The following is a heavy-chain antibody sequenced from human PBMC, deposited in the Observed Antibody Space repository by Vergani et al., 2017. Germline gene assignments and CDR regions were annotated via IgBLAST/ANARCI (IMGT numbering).Heavy chain of an antibody. CDR1: GGSVSSGSYY. D-gene: IGHD3-10*01. Sequence: QVQLQESGPGLVKPSETLSLTCTVSGGSVSSGSYYWSWIRQPPGKGLEWIGYIYTSGSTNYNPSLKSRVTMSVDTSKNQFSLKLSSVTAADTAVYYCARALYYYGSGSYYKYYYYYGMDVWGQGTTVTVSS. CDR3: ARALYYYGSGSYYKYYYYYGMDV. V-gene: IGHV4-61*01. CDR2: IYTSGST. J-gene: IGHJ6*02.